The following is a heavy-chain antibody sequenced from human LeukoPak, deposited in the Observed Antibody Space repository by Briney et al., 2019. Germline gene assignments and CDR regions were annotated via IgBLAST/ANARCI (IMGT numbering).Heavy chain of an antibody. D-gene: IGHD3-3*01. Sequence: GGSLRLSCAASGFSFNNAWMNWVRQAPGKGLEWVGRIKSKTDGGTTDYGAPVKGRFTISRDDSKKTLYMQMNSLKTEDTAVYYCARGGYYGDFDYWGQGTLVTVSS. CDR1: GFSFNNAW. CDR3: ARGGYYGDFDY. J-gene: IGHJ4*02. V-gene: IGHV3-15*01. CDR2: IKSKTDGGTT.